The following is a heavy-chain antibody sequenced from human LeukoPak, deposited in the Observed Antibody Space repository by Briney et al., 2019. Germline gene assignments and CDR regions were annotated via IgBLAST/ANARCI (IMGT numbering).Heavy chain of an antibody. V-gene: IGHV3-23*01. D-gene: IGHD3-3*01. CDR3: TREYDFWSGYPLRDFDY. J-gene: IGHJ4*02. CDR1: GVTFSSYG. CDR2: ISGTGGRT. Sequence: PGGSLRLSCAASGVTFSSYGLSWVRQAPGKGLEWVSAISGTGGRTYYADSLKGRFTISRDNSKNTLYLQMNSLKTEDTAVYYCTREYDFWSGYPLRDFDYWGQGTLVTVSS.